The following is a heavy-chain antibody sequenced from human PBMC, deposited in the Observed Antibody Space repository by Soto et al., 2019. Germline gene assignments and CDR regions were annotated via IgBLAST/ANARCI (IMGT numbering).Heavy chain of an antibody. Sequence: PGGSLRLSCAASGFTVSSSYMSWVRQAPGKGLEWVSTIYTPGSTYYADSVKGRFTISRGNSKNTLYLQMNSLRAEDTAVYYCARGLVGATTAFDYWGQGTLVTVSS. CDR2: IYTPGST. D-gene: IGHD1-26*01. V-gene: IGHV3-53*01. CDR3: ARGLVGATTAFDY. J-gene: IGHJ4*02. CDR1: GFTVSSSY.